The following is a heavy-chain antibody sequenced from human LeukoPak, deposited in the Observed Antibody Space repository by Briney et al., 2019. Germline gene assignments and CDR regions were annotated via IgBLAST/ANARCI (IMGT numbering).Heavy chain of an antibody. J-gene: IGHJ4*02. CDR2: ISWNSGSI. CDR3: ARGKTPAVTTPFDY. CDR1: GFTFDDYA. V-gene: IGHV3-9*01. Sequence: GGSLRLSCAASGFTFDDYAMYWVRQVPGKGLEWVAGISWNSGSIAYADSVKGRFTISRDNAKKSLYLQMNSLRIEDTALYYCARGKTPAVTTPFDYWGQGTLVTVSS. D-gene: IGHD4-17*01.